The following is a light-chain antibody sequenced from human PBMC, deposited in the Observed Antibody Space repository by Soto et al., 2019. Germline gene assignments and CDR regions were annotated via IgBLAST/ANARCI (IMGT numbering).Light chain of an antibody. J-gene: IGKJ4*01. CDR3: QQRSNWPLT. V-gene: IGKV3-11*01. CDR1: QSVSSY. CDR2: DAS. Sequence: IVLTQSPGTLSLSPGERVTLSCGASQSVSSYLAWYQQKPGQAPRLLIYDASNRATGIPARFSGSGSGTDFTLTISSLEPEDFAVYYCQQRSNWPLTFGGGTKVDIK.